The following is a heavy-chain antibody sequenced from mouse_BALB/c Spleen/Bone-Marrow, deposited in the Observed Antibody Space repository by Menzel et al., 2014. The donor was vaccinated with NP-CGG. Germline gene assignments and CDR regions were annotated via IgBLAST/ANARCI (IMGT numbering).Heavy chain of an antibody. CDR2: IRNKTNGYTQ. CDR3: AKDGYYDY. CDR1: GSTFTDYY. V-gene: IGHV7-3*02. Sequence: EVKLVESGGGLVQPVCTLMLSCATSGSTFTDYYTSWVRQPPGTVIDWLGFIRNKTNGYTQEYSQSVKGWFTISRENYQSILDLQMSTLRAEDSATYYCAKDGYYDYWGQGPTPTVSS. J-gene: IGHJ2*01. D-gene: IGHD2-3*01.